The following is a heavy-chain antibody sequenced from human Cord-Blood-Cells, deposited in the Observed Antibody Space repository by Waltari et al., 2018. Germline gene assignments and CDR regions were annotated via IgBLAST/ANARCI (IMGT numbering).Heavy chain of an antibody. J-gene: IGHJ3*02. CDR3: ARAIYDCWCDGAVDI. D-gene: IGHD3-3*01. Sequence: QVQPVESGGGVVQPGRSLRLSCAASGFTFSSYAMHWVRQAPGKGLGCVAVISYDGSNKYYWDSVKGRFTISRDNSKNTLYLQMSRLRAEDTAVYYCARAIYDCWCDGAVDIWGQGTMVTVSS. CDR2: ISYDGSNK. CDR1: GFTFSSYA. V-gene: IGHV3-30-3*01.